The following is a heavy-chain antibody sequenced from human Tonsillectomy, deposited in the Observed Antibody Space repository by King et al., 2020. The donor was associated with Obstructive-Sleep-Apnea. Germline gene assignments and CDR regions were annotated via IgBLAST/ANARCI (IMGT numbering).Heavy chain of an antibody. CDR2: IYYSGST. CDR1: GGSLTNYY. V-gene: IGHV4-59*01. CDR3: ARESYNGGWYGADYYYYGMDV. J-gene: IGHJ6*02. Sequence: QLQLQESGPGLVRPSETLSLTCTVSGGSLTNYYWTWIRQPPGKRLEVIGYIYYSGSTDYNPSLKSRVTMSVNMSKNQFSLKLSSVTAADTAVYYCARESYNGGWYGADYYYYGMDVWGQGTTVIVSS. D-gene: IGHD6-19*01.